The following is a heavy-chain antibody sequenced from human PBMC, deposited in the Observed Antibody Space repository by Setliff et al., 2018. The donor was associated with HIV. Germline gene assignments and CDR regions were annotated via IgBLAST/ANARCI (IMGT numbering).Heavy chain of an antibody. CDR3: ATDPQAGKFVPPPMMNWFDP. D-gene: IGHD3-16*01. CDR2: VDPDDSET. J-gene: IGHJ5*02. Sequence: SCKASGYTFTNYYIHWLQQAPGKGLEWMGRVDPDDSETIYAEKFQGRLTITADTSTDTAYMELSSLRSEDTAVYYCATDPQAGKFVPPPMMNWFDPWGQGTLVTVSS. V-gene: IGHV1-69-2*01. CDR1: GYTFTNYY.